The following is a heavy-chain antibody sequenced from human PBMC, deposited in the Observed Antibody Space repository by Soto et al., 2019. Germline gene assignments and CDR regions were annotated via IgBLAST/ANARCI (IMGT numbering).Heavy chain of an antibody. Sequence: QVRLQQWGAGLLKPSETLSLTCAVYGGSFSGYYWSWIRQPPGKGLEWIGEINHSGSTNYNPSLKRRVTISVDTSKNQFSLKLSSVTAADTAVYYCARGERNDYYDSSGYYFSYYFDYWGQGTLGTVAS. J-gene: IGHJ4*02. CDR3: ARGERNDYYDSSGYYFSYYFDY. CDR2: INHSGST. D-gene: IGHD3-22*01. V-gene: IGHV4-34*01. CDR1: GGSFSGYY.